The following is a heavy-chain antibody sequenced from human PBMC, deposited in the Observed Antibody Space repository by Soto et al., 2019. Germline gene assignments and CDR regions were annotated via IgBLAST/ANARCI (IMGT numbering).Heavy chain of an antibody. CDR2: INAGNGDT. Sequence: ASVKVSCKTSGYTFSMHAIHWVRQAPGQGLEWMGWINAGNGDTKYSEKFQDRVAITRDAYASAANMEVRSLRSEDTAIYYCARDEGGWNSIEGGFVKFILDYWGQGSVVTAPQ. V-gene: IGHV1-3*01. CDR1: GYTFSMHA. J-gene: IGHJ4*02. D-gene: IGHD1-7*01. CDR3: ARDEGGWNSIEGGFVKFILDY.